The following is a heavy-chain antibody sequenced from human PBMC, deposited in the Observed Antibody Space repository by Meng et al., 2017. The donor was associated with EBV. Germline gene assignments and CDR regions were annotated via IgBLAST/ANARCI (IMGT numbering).Heavy chain of an antibody. J-gene: IGHJ4*02. CDR3: ARDSGGFDY. CDR2: LYSGGST. CDR1: RFTVSSSY. Sequence: LLQSGGGFLQTWGSLRLSCAASRFTVSSSYRSCVRQAPGKGLEWVSVLYSGGSTYYADSVKGRFTISRDNSKNTLYLQMNSLRAEDTDVYYCARDSGGFDYWGQGTLVTVSS. V-gene: IGHV3-53*01. D-gene: IGHD6-19*01.